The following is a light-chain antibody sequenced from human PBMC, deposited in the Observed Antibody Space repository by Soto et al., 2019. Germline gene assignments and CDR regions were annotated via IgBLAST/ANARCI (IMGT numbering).Light chain of an antibody. CDR1: QSVSSSY. J-gene: IGKJ5*01. Sequence: EVVLTQSPATLSLSPGERATLSCRASQSVSSSYLAWYQQKPGRAPRLLIYDASTRATGIPARFSGSGSGTDFTLTISSLEPEDYAVYYCQQRSHWPPGFGQGTRLEI. CDR2: DAS. V-gene: IGKV3D-20*02. CDR3: QQRSHWPPG.